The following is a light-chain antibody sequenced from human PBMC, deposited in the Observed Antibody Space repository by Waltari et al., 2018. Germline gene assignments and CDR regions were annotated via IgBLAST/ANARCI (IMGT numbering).Light chain of an antibody. V-gene: IGKV1-NL1*01. CDR3: QQYNNSPLT. J-gene: IGKJ4*01. CDR1: QGISNW. Sequence: DIQMTQSPSSLSASVGDRVTITCRASQGISNWLAWYQQKPGKAPKLLIYTASNLERGVSSRFSGRGSGTDYTLNISRLQPEDRATYYCQQYNNSPLTVGGGTKVEIK. CDR2: TAS.